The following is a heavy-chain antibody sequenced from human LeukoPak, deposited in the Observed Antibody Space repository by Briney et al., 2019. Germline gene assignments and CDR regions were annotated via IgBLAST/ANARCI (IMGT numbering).Heavy chain of an antibody. CDR1: GFTFRNYW. D-gene: IGHD6-19*01. CDR2: IKQDGSDR. Sequence: QTGGSLRLSCAASGFTFRNYWMSWVRQAPGTGREWVANIKQDGSDRNYVTSVRGRFTISRDNAESSLYLQMNSLRAEDTAVYYCVRNLAVAGTCFDSWGQGTLVTVSS. CDR3: VRNLAVAGTCFDS. V-gene: IGHV3-7*03. J-gene: IGHJ4*02.